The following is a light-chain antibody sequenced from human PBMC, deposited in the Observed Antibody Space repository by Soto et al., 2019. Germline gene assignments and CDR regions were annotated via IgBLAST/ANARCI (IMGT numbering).Light chain of an antibody. CDR2: GAS. Sequence: EIVMTQSPATLSVSPGERATLSCRASQSVGANLAWYQQKPGQAPRLLIYGASTRAAGISPRFSGGGSGKEFTLTISSLQSEDFGVYYCQQYTYWPRTFGQGTKVGIK. CDR3: QQYTYWPRT. CDR1: QSVGAN. J-gene: IGKJ1*01. V-gene: IGKV3-15*01.